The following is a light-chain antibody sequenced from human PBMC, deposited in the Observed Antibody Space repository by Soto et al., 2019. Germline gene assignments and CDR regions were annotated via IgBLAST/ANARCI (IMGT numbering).Light chain of an antibody. CDR1: SSNIGDNY. V-gene: IGLV1-51*01. Sequence: QSVLTQPPSVSAAPGQRVTISCSGSSSNIGDNYVSWYQQLPGTAPKLLIYDDNKRPSGIPDRVSGSKSGTSATLGITGLQTGDEADDYCGTWDSSLSAIWVFGGGTKLTVL. CDR2: DDN. CDR3: GTWDSSLSAIWV. J-gene: IGLJ3*02.